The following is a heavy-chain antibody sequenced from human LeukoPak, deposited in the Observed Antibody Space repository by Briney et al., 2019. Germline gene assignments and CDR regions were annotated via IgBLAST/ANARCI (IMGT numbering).Heavy chain of an antibody. D-gene: IGHD3-22*01. Sequence: PGGSLRLSCVASGFTFSSCDMHWVRKAPGKGLEWISYISSGGVTIYYADSVKGRFTSSRDNAKNSLYLQMNSLKAEDTAVYYCAGDYDFSLGIDYWGQGMLVTVSS. CDR3: AGDYDFSLGIDY. CDR1: GFTFSSCD. V-gene: IGHV3-48*03. CDR2: ISSGGVTI. J-gene: IGHJ4*02.